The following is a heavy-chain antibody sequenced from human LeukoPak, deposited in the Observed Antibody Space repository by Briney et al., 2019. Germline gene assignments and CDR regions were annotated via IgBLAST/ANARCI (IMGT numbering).Heavy chain of an antibody. Sequence: GGSLRLSCAASGFTFSSYGMSWVRQAPGKGLEWVSAIRGSGGSTYYADSVKGRFTISRDNSKNTLYLQMNSLRAEDTAVYYCAKRVGGRWGDDYWGQGTLVTVSS. CDR1: GFTFSSYG. V-gene: IGHV3-23*01. CDR2: IRGSGGST. CDR3: AKRVGGRWGDDY. D-gene: IGHD6-19*01. J-gene: IGHJ4*02.